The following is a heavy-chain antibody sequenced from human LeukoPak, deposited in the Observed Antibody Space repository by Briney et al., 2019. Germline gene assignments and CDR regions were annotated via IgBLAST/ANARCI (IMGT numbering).Heavy chain of an antibody. CDR1: GYTFTSYA. J-gene: IGHJ3*02. V-gene: IGHV1-3*03. CDR3: AINYYYDSSGSGVAFDI. D-gene: IGHD3-22*01. Sequence: ASVKVSCKASGYTFTSYAMHWVRQAPGQRLEWMGWINAGNGNTKYSQELQGRVTITRDTSASTAYMELSSLRSEDMAVYYCAINYYYDSSGSGVAFDIWGQGTMVTVSS. CDR2: INAGNGNT.